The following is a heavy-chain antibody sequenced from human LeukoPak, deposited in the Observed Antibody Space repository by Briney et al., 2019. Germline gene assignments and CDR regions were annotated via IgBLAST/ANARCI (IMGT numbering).Heavy chain of an antibody. D-gene: IGHD4-17*01. CDR3: AISFHDYGDYPAPYGMDV. CDR2: INPSGGST. Sequence: ASVKVSCKASGYTFTSYYMHWVRQAPGQGLEWMGIINPSGGSTSYAQKFQGRVTMTRDTSTSTVYMELSSLRSEDTAVYYCAISFHDYGDYPAPYGMDVWGQGTTVTVSS. J-gene: IGHJ6*02. CDR1: GYTFTSYY. V-gene: IGHV1-46*01.